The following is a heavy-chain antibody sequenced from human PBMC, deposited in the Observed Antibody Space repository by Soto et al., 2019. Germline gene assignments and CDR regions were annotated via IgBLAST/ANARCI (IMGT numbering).Heavy chain of an antibody. CDR2: VNPILSMS. CDR1: GDTFSFYS. J-gene: IGHJ4*02. Sequence: QVQLVQSGAAVKRPGSSVKVSCKASGDTFSFYSINWVRQAPGLGLEWMGRVNPILSMSNYAQRFQGRVTMTADKSTSTAYMELRGLRSEDTAMYYCATSYGSGYRAFDYWGQGALVTVSS. V-gene: IGHV1-69*04. D-gene: IGHD3-10*01. CDR3: ATSYGSGYRAFDY.